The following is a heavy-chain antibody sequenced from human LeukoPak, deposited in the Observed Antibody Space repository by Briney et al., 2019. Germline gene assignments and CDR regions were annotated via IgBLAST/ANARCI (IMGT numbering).Heavy chain of an antibody. Sequence: SETLSLTCTDSGGSISSYYWSWIRQPAGQGLEWIGRIYTSGSTNYHPSLKSRVTMSVGTSKNQFSLKLSSVTAADTAVNYGAAEYGDYVDDWGQGTLVTVSS. D-gene: IGHD4-17*01. J-gene: IGHJ4*01. CDR2: IYTSGST. CDR3: AAEYGDYVDD. V-gene: IGHV4-4*07. CDR1: GGSISSYY.